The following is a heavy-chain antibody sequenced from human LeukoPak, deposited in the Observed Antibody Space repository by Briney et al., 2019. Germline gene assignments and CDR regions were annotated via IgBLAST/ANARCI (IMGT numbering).Heavy chain of an antibody. CDR3: AREPDMWEIRGRLGFDY. CDR1: GYTFTSYG. CDR2: ISAYNGNT. V-gene: IGHV1-18*01. Sequence: ASVKVSCKASGYTFTSYGISWVRQAPGQGLEWMGWISAYNGNTNYAQKLQGRVTMTTDTSTSTAYMGLRSLRSDDTAVYYCAREPDMWEIRGRLGFDYWGQGTLVTVSS. D-gene: IGHD3-16*01. J-gene: IGHJ4*02.